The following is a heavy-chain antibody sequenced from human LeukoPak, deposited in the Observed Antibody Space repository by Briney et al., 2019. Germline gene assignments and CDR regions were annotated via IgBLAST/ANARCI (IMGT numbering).Heavy chain of an antibody. CDR3: ARGPWIQLWSPIDY. J-gene: IGHJ4*02. CDR1: GFTFSSYA. D-gene: IGHD5-18*01. V-gene: IGHV3-64*01. Sequence: VGSLRLSCAASGFTFSSYAMHWVRQAPGKGLEYVSGISSNGGSTYYANSVKGRFTISRDYSKNTLYLQMGSLRPEDMAVYYCARGPWIQLWSPIDYWGQGTLVTVSS. CDR2: ISSNGGST.